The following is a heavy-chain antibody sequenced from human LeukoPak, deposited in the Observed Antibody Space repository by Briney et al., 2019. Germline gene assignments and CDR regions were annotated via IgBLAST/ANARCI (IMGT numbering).Heavy chain of an antibody. V-gene: IGHV4-34*01. D-gene: IGHD5-24*01. J-gene: IGHJ6*02. CDR3: ARERRRRDGYNYLPKNFYGMDV. Sequence: SETLSLTCAVYGGSFSGYYWSWIRQPPGKGLEWIGEINHSGSTNYNPSLTSRVTISVDTSKNQFSLKLSSVTAADTAVYYCARERRRRDGYNYLPKNFYGMDVWGQGTTVTVSS. CDR2: INHSGST. CDR1: GGSFSGYY.